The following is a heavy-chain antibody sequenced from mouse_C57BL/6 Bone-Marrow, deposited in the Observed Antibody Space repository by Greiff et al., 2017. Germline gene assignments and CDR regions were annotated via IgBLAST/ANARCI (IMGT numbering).Heavy chain of an antibody. V-gene: IGHV1-15*01. Sequence: QVQLKESGAELVRPGASVTLSCKASGYTFTDYEMHWVKQTPVHGLEWIGAIDPETGGTAYNQKFKGKAILTADKSSSTAYMELRSLTSEDSAVYYCTREGSNYPFAYGGQGTLVTVSA. D-gene: IGHD2-5*01. J-gene: IGHJ3*01. CDR1: GYTFTDYE. CDR2: IDPETGGT. CDR3: TREGSNYPFAY.